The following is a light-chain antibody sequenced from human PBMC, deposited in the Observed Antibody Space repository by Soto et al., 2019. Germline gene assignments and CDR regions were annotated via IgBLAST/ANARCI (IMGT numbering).Light chain of an antibody. V-gene: IGKV3-20*01. J-gene: IGKJ1*01. Sequence: EIMLTQSPATLSLSPGERATLSCRASQSVTDNYLAWYQQKPGQAPRLVISGASSRTSGIPDRFSASGSGTDFTLTISRLEPEDFAVYYCQQYTGAPLTFGQGTKVEIK. CDR1: QSVTDNY. CDR3: QQYTGAPLT. CDR2: GAS.